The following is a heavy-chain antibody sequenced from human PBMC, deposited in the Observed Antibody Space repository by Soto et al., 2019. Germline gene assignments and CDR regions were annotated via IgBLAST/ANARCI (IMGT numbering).Heavy chain of an antibody. CDR1: GGSISSGGYY. CDR3: ARALHIVGEFAY. J-gene: IGHJ4*02. CDR2: IYYSGST. D-gene: IGHD2-21*01. V-gene: IGHV4-31*03. Sequence: SETLSLTCTVSGGSISSGGYYWSWIRQHPGKGLEWIGYIYYSGSTYYNPSLKSRVTISVDTSKNQFSLKLSSVTAADTAVYYCARALHIVGEFAYWGQGTLVTVSS.